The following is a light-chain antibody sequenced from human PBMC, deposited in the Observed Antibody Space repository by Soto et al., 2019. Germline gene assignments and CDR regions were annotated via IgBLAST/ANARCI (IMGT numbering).Light chain of an antibody. Sequence: DIQMTQSPSSLSASVGDRGTITCRASQGISNYLAWYQQRPGRVPKLLIYAASGLQSGVPSRFSGSGSGTDFSLTISSLQPEDVAIYYCQNYDSPPLTFGPGTRVDIK. CDR2: AAS. CDR1: QGISNY. J-gene: IGKJ3*01. V-gene: IGKV1-27*01. CDR3: QNYDSPPLT.